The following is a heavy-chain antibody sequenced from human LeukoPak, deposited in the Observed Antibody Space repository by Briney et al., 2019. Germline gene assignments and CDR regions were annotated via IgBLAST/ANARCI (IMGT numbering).Heavy chain of an antibody. J-gene: IGHJ3*02. CDR1: GFTFSSYW. V-gene: IGHV3-7*01. CDR3: ARDRCSSTSCYTPDAFDI. CDR2: IKQEGGEK. D-gene: IGHD2-2*02. Sequence: GGSLRLSCAAAGFTFSSYWMSWVRQAPGKGLEWVANIKQEGGEKYYVASVKGRFTISRDNAKNSLYLQMNSLRAEDTAVYYCARDRCSSTSCYTPDAFDIWGQGTMVTVSS.